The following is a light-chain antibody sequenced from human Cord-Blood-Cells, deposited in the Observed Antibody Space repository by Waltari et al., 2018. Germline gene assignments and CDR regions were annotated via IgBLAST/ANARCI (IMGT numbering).Light chain of an antibody. Sequence: QSALTQSASVSGSPGQSITIPCTGTSSDVGSYHLVSWYQQHPGKAPKLMIYEGSKRPSGVSNRFSGSKSGNTASLTISGLQAEDEADYYCCSYAGSSTLVFGGGTKLTVL. V-gene: IGLV2-23*01. J-gene: IGLJ3*02. CDR3: CSYAGSSTLV. CDR1: SSDVGSYHL. CDR2: EGS.